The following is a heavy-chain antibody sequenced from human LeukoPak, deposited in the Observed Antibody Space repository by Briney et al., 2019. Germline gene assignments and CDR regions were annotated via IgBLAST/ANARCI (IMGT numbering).Heavy chain of an antibody. CDR1: GGSISSSSYY. V-gene: IGHV4-39*01. CDR3: ARTLAYCGGDCYPWYFDL. Sequence: SETLSLTCTVSGGSISSSSYYWGWIRQPPGKGLEWIGSIYYSGSTYYNPSLKSRVTISVDTSKNQFPLKLSSVTAADTAVYYCARTLAYCGGDCYPWYFDLWGRGTLVTVSS. J-gene: IGHJ2*01. D-gene: IGHD2-21*02. CDR2: IYYSGST.